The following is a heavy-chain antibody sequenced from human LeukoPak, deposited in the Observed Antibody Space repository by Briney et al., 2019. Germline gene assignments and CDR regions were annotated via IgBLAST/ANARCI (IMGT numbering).Heavy chain of an antibody. CDR2: TSSSGSTI. Sequence: TGGSLRLSCAASGFTFSDYYMSWIRQAPGKGLEWVSYTSSSGSTIYYADSVEGRFTISRDNAKNSLYLQMNSLRAEDTAVYYCARDLRRPRNLFDYWGQGTLVTVSS. V-gene: IGHV3-11*04. CDR1: GFTFSDYY. CDR3: ARDLRRPRNLFDY. J-gene: IGHJ4*02. D-gene: IGHD1-14*01.